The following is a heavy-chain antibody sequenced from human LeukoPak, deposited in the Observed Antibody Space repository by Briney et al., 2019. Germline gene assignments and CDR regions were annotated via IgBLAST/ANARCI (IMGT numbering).Heavy chain of an antibody. CDR2: IKKDGGET. J-gene: IGHJ6*04. D-gene: IGHD3-10*02. CDR3: AELGITMIGGV. V-gene: IGHV3-7*01. CDR1: GFTFSSYW. Sequence: LPGGSLRLSCAASGFTFSSYWMSWVRQAPGKGLERVANIKKDGGETYYMESVKGRFTISRDNARNSLYLQMNSLTVEDTAVYYCAELGITMIGGVWGKGTTVTISS.